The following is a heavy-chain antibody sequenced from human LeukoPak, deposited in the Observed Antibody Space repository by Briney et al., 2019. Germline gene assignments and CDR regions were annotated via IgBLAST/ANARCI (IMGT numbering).Heavy chain of an antibody. CDR3: ARLGPHLDY. CDR2: ISHSGPT. V-gene: IGHV4-30-2*01. CDR1: GFTFSSYA. Sequence: LRLSCAASGFTFSSYAMSWVRQAPGKGLEWIGSISHSGPTYYTPSLKSRVTISIDRSRNQFSLKLTSVTAADTAVYYCARLGPHLDYWGQGTLVTVSS. D-gene: IGHD7-27*01. J-gene: IGHJ4*02.